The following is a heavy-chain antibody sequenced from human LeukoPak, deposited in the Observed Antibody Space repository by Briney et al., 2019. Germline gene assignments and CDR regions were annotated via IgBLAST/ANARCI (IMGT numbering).Heavy chain of an antibody. V-gene: IGHV3-30-3*01. CDR2: ISYDGSNK. J-gene: IGHJ4*02. D-gene: IGHD2-15*01. Sequence: GGSLRLSCAASGFTFSSYAMHWVRQAPGKGLEWVAVISYDGSNKYYADSVKGRFTISRDNSKNTLYLQMNSLRTEDTVVYDWGRGGPVADYWGRGPLVTVSS. CDR3: GRGGPVADY. CDR1: GFTFSSYA.